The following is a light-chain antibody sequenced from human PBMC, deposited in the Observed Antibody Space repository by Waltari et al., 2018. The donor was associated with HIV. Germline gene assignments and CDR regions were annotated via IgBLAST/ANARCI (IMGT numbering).Light chain of an antibody. V-gene: IGLV1-40*01. CDR3: QSFDSSLNGYI. Sequence: QSVLTQPPSVSGAPGQRVTLSCPGSSSTFRATFAVPWYQLLPGTSPKLLIYGNSNRPSGVPDRFSGSKSGTSASLAITGLQPEDEAEYYCQSFDSSLNGYIFGSGTTVVVL. J-gene: IGLJ1*01. CDR1: SSTFRATFA. CDR2: GNS.